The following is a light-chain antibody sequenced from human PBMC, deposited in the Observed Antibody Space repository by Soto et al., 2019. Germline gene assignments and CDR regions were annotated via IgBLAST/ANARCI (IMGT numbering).Light chain of an antibody. Sequence: QSVLTQPPSVSGAPGQRVTISCTGSSSNIGAGYDVHWYQQLPGKVPKLVIYDTFNRPSGVPDRFSGSKSGTSASLAITRLQAEDEADYYCQAYDNSLGVSVLFGGGTKLTVL. J-gene: IGLJ3*02. V-gene: IGLV1-40*01. CDR1: SSNIGAGYD. CDR2: DTF. CDR3: QAYDNSLGVSVL.